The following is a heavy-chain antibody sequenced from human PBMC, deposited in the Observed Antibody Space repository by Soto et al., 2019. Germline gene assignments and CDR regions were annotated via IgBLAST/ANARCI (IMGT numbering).Heavy chain of an antibody. Sequence: GGSLRLSCAVSGFTFNSYDMNWVRRAPGKGLEWVSGISGSGGSTAYADSVKGRFTISRDNADNSLYLQMNSLRAEDTAVYYCARGTSAWRNALDIWGQGTMVTVS. J-gene: IGHJ3*02. D-gene: IGHD6-19*01. V-gene: IGHV3-23*01. CDR2: ISGSGGST. CDR3: ARGTSAWRNALDI. CDR1: GFTFNSYD.